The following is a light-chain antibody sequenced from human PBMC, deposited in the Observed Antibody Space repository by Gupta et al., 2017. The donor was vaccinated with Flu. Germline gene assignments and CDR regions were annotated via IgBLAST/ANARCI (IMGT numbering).Light chain of an antibody. CDR1: QSVTSTH. CDR2: DAF. Sequence: ENVLTQSPGTLSLSPGERATLSCRASQSVTSTHLAWYQQKAGQPPRLLIYDAFSRATGIPYRFSGSGSGTDFTFTISRLEPEDFAVYYCHQYGSPFGHGTRLEIK. V-gene: IGKV3-20*01. J-gene: IGKJ5*01. CDR3: HQYGSP.